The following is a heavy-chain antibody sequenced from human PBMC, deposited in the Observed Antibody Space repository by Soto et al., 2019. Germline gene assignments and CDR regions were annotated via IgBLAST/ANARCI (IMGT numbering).Heavy chain of an antibody. V-gene: IGHV3-48*02. CDR3: ARDRMRWTEILTGYLDYCED. D-gene: IGHD3-9*01. Sequence: EEQLVESGGGLVQWGGSLRLSCAASGFTFSDYSMNWVRQAPGKGLEWVSYISSGGSTIYYADSVKGRFTISRDNVKNSLYLQMDSLRDEDTAVYYCARDRMRWTEILTGYLDYCEDWGLGTQVTVSS. CDR2: ISSGGSTI. CDR1: GFTFSDYS. J-gene: IGHJ4*02.